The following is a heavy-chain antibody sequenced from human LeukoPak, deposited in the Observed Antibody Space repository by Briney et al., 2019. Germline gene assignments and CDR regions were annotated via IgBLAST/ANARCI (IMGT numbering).Heavy chain of an antibody. Sequence: SETLSLTCTVSGGSISSSSYYWGWIRQPPGKGLEWIGRIYYSGSTYYNPSLKSRVTISVDTSKNQFSLKLSSVTAADTAVYYCARDHTSITMVRGVIMDVCGKGTTVTVSS. CDR1: GGSISSSSYY. CDR3: ARDHTSITMVRGVIMDV. CDR2: IYYSGST. D-gene: IGHD3-10*01. J-gene: IGHJ6*04. V-gene: IGHV4-39*07.